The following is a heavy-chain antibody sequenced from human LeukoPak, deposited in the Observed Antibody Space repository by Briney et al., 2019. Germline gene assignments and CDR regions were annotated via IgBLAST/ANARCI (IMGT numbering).Heavy chain of an antibody. CDR3: ARDKDVYFDY. Sequence: PGGSLRLSCVGTGFTFSTYRMNWVRQAPGKGLEWVSSISSSSSYIYYADSVKGRITISRDNAKNSLYLQMNSLRVEDTAVYYCARDKDVYFDYWGLGTLVTVSS. V-gene: IGHV3-21*01. CDR2: ISSSSSYI. J-gene: IGHJ4*02. CDR1: GFTFSTYR.